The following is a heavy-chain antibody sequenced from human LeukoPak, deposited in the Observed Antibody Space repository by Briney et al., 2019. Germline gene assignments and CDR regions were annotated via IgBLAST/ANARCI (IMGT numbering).Heavy chain of an antibody. CDR2: ISSSSSTI. CDR1: GFTFSSYS. V-gene: IGHV3-48*01. CDR3: ARATNMITFGPNGFDP. D-gene: IGHD3-16*01. J-gene: IGHJ5*02. Sequence: GGSLRLSCAASGFTFSSYSMNWVRQAPGKGLEWVSYISSSSSTIYYADSVKGRFTISRGNAKNSLYLQMNSLRAEDTAVYYCARATNMITFGPNGFDPWGQGTLVTVSS.